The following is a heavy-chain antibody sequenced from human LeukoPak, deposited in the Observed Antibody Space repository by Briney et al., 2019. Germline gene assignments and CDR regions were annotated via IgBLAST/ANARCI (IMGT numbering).Heavy chain of an antibody. CDR2: INPNSGVT. J-gene: IGHJ4*02. D-gene: IGHD3-10*01. CDR1: GYTFTGYY. Sequence: ASVKVSCKASGYTFTGYYMHWVRQAPGQGLEWMGWINPNSGVTNYAQNFRGRVTMTRDTSIITAYMELSELTSDDTAVYYCARGLNRDVSFWFGELLLDYWGQGTLVTVSS. V-gene: IGHV1-2*02. CDR3: ARGLNRDVSFWFGELLLDY.